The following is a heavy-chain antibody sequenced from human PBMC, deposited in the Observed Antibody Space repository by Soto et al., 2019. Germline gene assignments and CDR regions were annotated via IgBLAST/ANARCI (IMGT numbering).Heavy chain of an antibody. CDR2: IIPILGIA. CDR1: GGTFSSYT. Sequence: SVKVSCKASGGTFSSYTISWVRQAPGQGLEWMGRIIPILGIANYAQKFQGRVTITADKSTSTAYMELSSLRSEDTAVYYCARGAGYYYGSGSYKGPKYYYMDVWGKGTTVTVSS. J-gene: IGHJ6*03. V-gene: IGHV1-69*02. D-gene: IGHD3-10*01. CDR3: ARGAGYYYGSGSYKGPKYYYMDV.